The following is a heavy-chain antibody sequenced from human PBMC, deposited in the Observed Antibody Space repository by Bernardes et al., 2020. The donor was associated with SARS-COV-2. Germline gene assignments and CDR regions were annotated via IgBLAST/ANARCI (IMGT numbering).Heavy chain of an antibody. D-gene: IGHD3-10*01. CDR3: ARGVYGSGSSNWFDP. CDR2: FSTSGTT. V-gene: IGHV4-61*02. Sequence: SETLSLTCTVSGGSISSSRYYWSWIRQPAGKGLEWIGRFSTSGTTDYNPSLKSRVTISVDTSKNQFSLRLSSVTVADTAVYYCARGVYGSGSSNWFDPWGQGTLVTVSS. J-gene: IGHJ5*02. CDR1: GGSISSSRYY.